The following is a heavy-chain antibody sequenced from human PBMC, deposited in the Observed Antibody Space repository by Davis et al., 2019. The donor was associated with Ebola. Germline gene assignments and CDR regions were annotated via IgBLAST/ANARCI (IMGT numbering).Heavy chain of an antibody. CDR3: AKDRGNYHYCGMDV. D-gene: IGHD3-10*01. J-gene: IGHJ6*02. Sequence: GGSLRLSCAASGFTFSSSAMSWVRQAPGKGLEWVSGISASGGSTYYADSVKGRFTISRDNPKNTLYLQMNSLRAEDTAVYYCAKDRGNYHYCGMDVWGQGTTVTVSS. CDR2: ISASGGST. CDR1: GFTFSSSA. V-gene: IGHV3-23*01.